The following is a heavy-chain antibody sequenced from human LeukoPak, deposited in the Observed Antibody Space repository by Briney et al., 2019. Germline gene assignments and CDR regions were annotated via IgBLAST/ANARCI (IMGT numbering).Heavy chain of an antibody. D-gene: IGHD2-2*02. J-gene: IGHJ6*02. V-gene: IGHV3-48*03. CDR1: GFTFSSYE. CDR3: ARDLSVHTHYYYYYGMDV. CDR2: ISSSGSTI. Sequence: PGGSLRLSCAASGFTFSSYEMNWVRQAPGKGLEWVSYISSSGSTIYYADSVKGRFTISRDNAKNSLYLQMNSLRAEDTAVYYCARDLSVHTHYYYYYGMDVWGQGTTVTVSS.